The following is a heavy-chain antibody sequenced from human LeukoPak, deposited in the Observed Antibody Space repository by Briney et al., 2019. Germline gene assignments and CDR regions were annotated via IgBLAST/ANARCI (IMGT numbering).Heavy chain of an antibody. V-gene: IGHV3-30*04. CDR3: ARGGYTTWFDP. CDR1: GFTFGTYA. J-gene: IGHJ5*02. Sequence: PGGSLRLSCAASGFTFGTYAMHWVRQAPGKGLEWVAVILSDGSIQNSADSVRGRFIISRDNSKNTLFLQMNRLRAEDTAVYYCARGGYTTWFDPWGHGTLVTVSS. D-gene: IGHD2-15*01. CDR2: ILSDGSIQ.